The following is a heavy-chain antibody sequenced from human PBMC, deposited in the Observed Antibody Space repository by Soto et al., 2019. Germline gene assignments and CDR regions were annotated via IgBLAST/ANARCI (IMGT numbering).Heavy chain of an antibody. D-gene: IGHD4-17*01. CDR1: GGPFNNHA. Sequence: QVQLVQSGAEVKKPGSSVKVSCKTSGGPFNNHAINWVRQAPGQGLEWVGLVIPTLATADYAQKFQGRVTMTADEVTDTAYMELSSLRSDDTGVYYCASYYGEIDAFDSWGQGTLVNVSS. CDR3: ASYYGEIDAFDS. CDR2: VIPTLATA. V-gene: IGHV1-69*01. J-gene: IGHJ3*02.